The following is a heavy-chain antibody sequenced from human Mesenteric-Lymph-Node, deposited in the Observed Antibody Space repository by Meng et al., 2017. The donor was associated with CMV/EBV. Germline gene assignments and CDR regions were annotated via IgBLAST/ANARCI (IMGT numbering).Heavy chain of an antibody. Sequence: CKASGYTFTSDDIDWVRQATGQGLEWMGWMNPNSGNTGYAQKFQGRVTMTRNTSISTAYMELSSLRSEDTAVYYCARGMVATGLARYWGQGTLVTVSS. J-gene: IGHJ4*02. CDR1: GYTFTSDD. CDR2: MNPNSGNT. CDR3: ARGMVATGLARY. D-gene: IGHD5-12*01. V-gene: IGHV1-8*01.